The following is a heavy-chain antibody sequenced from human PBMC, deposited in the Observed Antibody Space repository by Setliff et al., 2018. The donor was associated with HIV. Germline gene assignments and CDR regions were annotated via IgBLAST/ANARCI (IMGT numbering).Heavy chain of an antibody. J-gene: IGHJ6*03. Sequence: KPSETLSLTCAVSGYSISSGYYWGWIRQPPGKGLEWIGSIYHSGSTYYSPSLKSRVTISVDTSKSQFSLKLSSVTAADTAVYYCARPGWGVGAYMDVWGKGTTVTVS. CDR3: ARPGWGVGAYMDV. CDR2: IYHSGST. V-gene: IGHV4-38-2*01. CDR1: GYSISSGYY. D-gene: IGHD1-26*01.